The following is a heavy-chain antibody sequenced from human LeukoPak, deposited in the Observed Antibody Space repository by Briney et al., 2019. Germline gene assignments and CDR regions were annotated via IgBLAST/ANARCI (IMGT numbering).Heavy chain of an antibody. CDR1: GGSISSFY. V-gene: IGHV4-59*01. D-gene: IGHD3-10*01. J-gene: IGHJ6*02. CDR3: ARDRITMVRGALRYYGMDV. Sequence: SETLSLTCTVSGGSISSFYWSWIRQPPGKGLEWIGYIYFSGSTKYNPSLNSRVTISVDTSKNQFSLKLNSVTAADTAVYYCARDRITMVRGALRYYGMDVWGQGTTVTVSS. CDR2: IYFSGST.